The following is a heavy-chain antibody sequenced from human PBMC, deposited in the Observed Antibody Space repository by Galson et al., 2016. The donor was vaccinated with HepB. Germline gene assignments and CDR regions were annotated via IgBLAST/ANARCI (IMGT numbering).Heavy chain of an antibody. CDR2: IFTSGDT. CDR1: AGSISGGSYY. CDR3: ARDRGDAVEAFDI. V-gene: IGHV4-61*02. Sequence: TLSLTCTVSAGSISGGSYYWTWIRQPAGKGLEWIGRIFTSGDTNYNPSLKSRVTISLDTSKNHFSLRLSSVTAADTAVYHCARDRGDAVEAFDIWGQGTMVTVSS. J-gene: IGHJ3*02. D-gene: IGHD4-17*01.